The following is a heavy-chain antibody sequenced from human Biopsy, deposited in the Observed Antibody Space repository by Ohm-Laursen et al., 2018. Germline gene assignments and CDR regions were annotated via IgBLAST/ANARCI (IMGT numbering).Heavy chain of an antibody. CDR2: MYDTGNT. CDR3: ARGDYYDSTSYYNALKFDP. CDR1: GGYVSSYY. Sequence: SETLSLTCTVSGGYVSSYYWSWIRRPPEKGLEWIGYMYDTGNTNYNPSLKSRVTISKDRSKNQVSLRLSSVTAADTAVYYCARGDYYDSTSYYNALKFDPWGQGTLVTVSS. J-gene: IGHJ5*02. D-gene: IGHD3-22*01. V-gene: IGHV4-59*02.